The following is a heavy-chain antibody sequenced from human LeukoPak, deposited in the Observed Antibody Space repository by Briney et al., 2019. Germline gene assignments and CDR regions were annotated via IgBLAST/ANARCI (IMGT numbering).Heavy chain of an antibody. CDR1: GGSTNTGGYF. Sequence: PSQTLSLTCTVSGGSTNTGGYFWSWIRQPPGKGLEWIGYVFRTGRTSYNPSLDSRVTISLDTSKNQFHLDLTSVTAADAGQYFCAGGGRGTYMRHWGQGILVTVSS. D-gene: IGHD1-26*01. V-gene: IGHV4-30-2*01. CDR3: AGGGRGTYMRH. CDR2: VFRTGRT. J-gene: IGHJ4*02.